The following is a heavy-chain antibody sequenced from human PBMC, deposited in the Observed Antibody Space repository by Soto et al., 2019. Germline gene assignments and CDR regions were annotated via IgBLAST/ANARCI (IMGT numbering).Heavy chain of an antibody. CDR1: GCTFSSYA. D-gene: IGHD3-22*01. CDR2: IIPIFGTA. J-gene: IGHJ5*02. CDR3: ASKPQYYYDSSGSNWFDP. V-gene: IGHV1-69*13. Sequence: AVKVSCKASGCTFSSYAISWVRQAPGQGLEWMGGIIPIFGTANYAQKFQGRVTITADESTSTAYMELSSLRSEDTAVYYCASKPQYYYDSSGSNWFDPWGQGTLVTVSS.